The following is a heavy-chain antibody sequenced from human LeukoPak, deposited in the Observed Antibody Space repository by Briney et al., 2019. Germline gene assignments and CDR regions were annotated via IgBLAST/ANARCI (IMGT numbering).Heavy chain of an antibody. V-gene: IGHV3-48*02. J-gene: IGHJ4*02. Sequence: GGSLRLSCAASGFTFSSYSMNWVRQAPGKGLEWVSYITSSSSTIYYADSVKGRFTISRDNAKNSLYLQMNSLRDEDTAVYYCASGYSSGHYRYYFDYWGQGTLVTVSS. CDR1: GFTFSSYS. CDR3: ASGYSSGHYRYYFDY. D-gene: IGHD6-25*01. CDR2: ITSSSSTI.